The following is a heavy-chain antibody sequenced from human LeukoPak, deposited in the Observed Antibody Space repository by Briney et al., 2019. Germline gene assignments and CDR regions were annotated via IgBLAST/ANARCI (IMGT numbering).Heavy chain of an antibody. J-gene: IGHJ4*02. Sequence: GGSPRLSCAASGFTFSSYAMSWVRQAPGEGLEWVSAISGSGGSTYYADSVKGRFTISRDNSKNTLYLQMNSLRAEDTAVYYCAKEGYYDSSGYYRDYWGQGTLVAVSS. CDR2: ISGSGGST. D-gene: IGHD3-22*01. CDR1: GFTFSSYA. CDR3: AKEGYYDSSGYYRDY. V-gene: IGHV3-23*01.